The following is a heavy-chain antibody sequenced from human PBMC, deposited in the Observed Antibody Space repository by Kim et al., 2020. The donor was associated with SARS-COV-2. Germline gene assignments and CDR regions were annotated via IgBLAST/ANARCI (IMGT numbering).Heavy chain of an antibody. V-gene: IGHV3-74*01. J-gene: IGHJ4*02. CDR3: ARGVDY. Sequence: GGSLRLSCAASGFTFSSYWMHWVRQAPGKGLVWVSRINNDGSSTNYADSVKGRFTISRDNAKNTLYLQMNSLRAEDTAVYYCARGVDYWGQGTLVTVSS. CDR2: INNDGSST. CDR1: GFTFSSYW.